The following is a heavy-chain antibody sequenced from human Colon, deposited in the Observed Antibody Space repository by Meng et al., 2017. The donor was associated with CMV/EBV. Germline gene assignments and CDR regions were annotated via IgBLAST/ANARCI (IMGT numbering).Heavy chain of an antibody. J-gene: IGHJ3*02. CDR1: CGSISSRTSY. D-gene: IGHD3-10*01. Sequence: ESLKISCTSSCGSISSRTSYWAWIRQPPGKGLEWIGTIYYSGTTYYTSSLKSRLTISVDTSKNDFSLKLSSVTAADAAVYCCARAVERGSGSSNDAFDIWGKGTVVTVSS. CDR3: ARAVERGSGSSNDAFDI. V-gene: IGHV4-39*07. CDR2: IYYSGTT.